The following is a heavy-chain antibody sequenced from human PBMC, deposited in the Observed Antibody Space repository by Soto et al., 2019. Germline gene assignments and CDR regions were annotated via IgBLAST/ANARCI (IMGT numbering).Heavy chain of an antibody. CDR3: AKVVRPSTATTQPVEY. Sequence: PGGSLRLSCAASGFSFSSYAMTWVRQAPGKGLEWVSGISRSGDYTYYADSVEGRFTISRDDSKNTLYLEVKSLRAEDTAVYYCAKVVRPSTATTQPVEYWGQGT. D-gene: IGHD4-17*01. CDR2: ISRSGDYT. CDR1: GFSFSSYA. J-gene: IGHJ4*02. V-gene: IGHV3-23*01.